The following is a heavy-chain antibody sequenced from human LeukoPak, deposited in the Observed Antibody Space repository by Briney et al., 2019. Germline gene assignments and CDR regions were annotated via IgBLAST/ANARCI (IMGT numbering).Heavy chain of an antibody. CDR3: ARDQGSYYYDSSGYYFNY. Sequence: SVKVSCKASGGTFSSYAISWVRQAPGQGLECMGGIIPIFGTANYAQKFQGRVTITADESTSTAYMELSSLRSEDTAVYCCARDQGSYYYDSSGYYFNYWGQGTLVTVSS. CDR1: GGTFSSYA. CDR2: IIPIFGTA. D-gene: IGHD3-22*01. J-gene: IGHJ4*02. V-gene: IGHV1-69*13.